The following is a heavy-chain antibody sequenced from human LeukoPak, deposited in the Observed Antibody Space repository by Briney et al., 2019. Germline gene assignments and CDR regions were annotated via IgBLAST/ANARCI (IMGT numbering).Heavy chain of an antibody. Sequence: GGSLRLSCAASEFSFSNYAMNWVRQAPGKGLEWVSTISTGGGSTYYADSVKGRFTISRDNSKNTLHLQMNSLRADDTAIYYCAKNKGAYGDYYYYYMDVWGKGTTVTVSS. D-gene: IGHD4-17*01. CDR2: ISTGGGST. J-gene: IGHJ6*03. CDR3: AKNKGAYGDYYYYYMDV. CDR1: EFSFSNYA. V-gene: IGHV3-23*01.